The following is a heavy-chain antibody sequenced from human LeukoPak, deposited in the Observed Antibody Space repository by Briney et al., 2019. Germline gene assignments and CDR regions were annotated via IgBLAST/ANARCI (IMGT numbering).Heavy chain of an antibody. CDR3: ARDQELRYFVI. D-gene: IGHD3-9*01. V-gene: IGHV4-61*02. CDR2: IYTSGST. J-gene: IGHJ3*02. CDR1: GGSISSGSYY. Sequence: SETLSLTCTVSGGSISSGSYYWSWIRQPAGKGLEWIGRIYTSGSTNYNPSLKSRVTISVDTSKNQFSLKLSSVTAADTAVYYCARDQELRYFVIWGQGTMVTVSS.